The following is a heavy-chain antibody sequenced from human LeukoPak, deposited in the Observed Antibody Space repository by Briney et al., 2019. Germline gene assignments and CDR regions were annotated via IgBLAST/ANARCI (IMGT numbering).Heavy chain of an antibody. J-gene: IGHJ4*02. CDR1: GYTFTGYY. CDR3: ARSSITIFGVVKSETDY. Sequence: ASVKVSCKASGYTFTGYYMHWVRRAPGQGLEWMGWINPNSGGTNYAQKFQGRVTMTRDTSISTAYMELSRLRSDDTAVYYCARSSITIFGVVKSETDYWGQGTLVTVSS. D-gene: IGHD3-3*01. V-gene: IGHV1-2*02. CDR2: INPNSGGT.